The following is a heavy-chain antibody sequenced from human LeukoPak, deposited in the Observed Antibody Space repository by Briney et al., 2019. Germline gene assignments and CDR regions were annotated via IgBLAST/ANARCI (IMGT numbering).Heavy chain of an antibody. CDR3: ARWVGYGDYFDY. CDR2: IYYSGST. D-gene: IGHD4-17*01. V-gene: IGHV4-39*01. J-gene: IGHJ4*02. Sequence: SETLSLTCGVSGGSISSSSYYWGWIRQPPGTGLEWVGTIYYSGSTYYNPSLKSRVTISVDTSKNQFSLKLSSVTAADTAVYYCARWVGYGDYFDYWGQGTLVTVSS. CDR1: GGSISSSSYY.